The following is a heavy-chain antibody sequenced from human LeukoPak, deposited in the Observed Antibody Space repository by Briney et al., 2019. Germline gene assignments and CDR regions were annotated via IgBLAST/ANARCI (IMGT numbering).Heavy chain of an antibody. Sequence: SETLSLTCTVSGGSISSYYWSWIRQPPGKGLERIGYIYYSGSTNYNPSLKSRVTISVDTSKNQFSLKLSSVTAADTAVYYCARDGPYYYDSSGYYPSGAHLRFDPWGQGTLVTVSS. CDR3: ARDGPYYYDSSGYYPSGAHLRFDP. CDR1: GGSISSYY. CDR2: IYYSGST. D-gene: IGHD3-22*01. J-gene: IGHJ5*02. V-gene: IGHV4-59*01.